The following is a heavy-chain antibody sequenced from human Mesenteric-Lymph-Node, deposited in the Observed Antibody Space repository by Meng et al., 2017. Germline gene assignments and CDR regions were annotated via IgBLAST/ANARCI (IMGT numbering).Heavy chain of an antibody. V-gene: IGHV4-30-4*08. CDR2: IYSSGST. CDR1: GFTLSDHY. J-gene: IGHJ4*02. D-gene: IGHD5-12*01. Sequence: QVQLAESGGGLVQPGGSLRLSCAVSGFTLSDHYMDWVRQGPGKGLEWIGYIYSSGSTYYNPSLKSRITISVDTSKNQFSLRLTSVTAADTAVYYCAGDRRGVATVDYWGQGTLVTVSS. CDR3: AGDRRGVATVDY.